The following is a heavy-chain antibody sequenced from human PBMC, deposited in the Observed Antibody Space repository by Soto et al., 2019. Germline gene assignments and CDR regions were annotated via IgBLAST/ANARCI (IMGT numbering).Heavy chain of an antibody. V-gene: IGHV3-23*01. D-gene: IGHD4-17*01. CDR2: ISGSGGST. CDR1: GFTFSSYA. Sequence: GGSLRLSCAASGFTFSSYAMSWVRQAPGKGLEWVSAISGSGGSTYYADSVKGQFTISRDNSKNTLYLQMNSLRAEDTAVYYCAKDMNTVTYGRWFDPWGQGTLVTVSS. CDR3: AKDMNTVTYGRWFDP. J-gene: IGHJ5*02.